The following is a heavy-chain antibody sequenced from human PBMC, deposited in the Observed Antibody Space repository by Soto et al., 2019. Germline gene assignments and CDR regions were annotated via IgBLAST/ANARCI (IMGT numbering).Heavy chain of an antibody. CDR1: GFTFGNYG. J-gene: IGHJ5*02. Sequence: QVQLVESGGGVVQPGRSLRLSCAASGFTFGNYGMHWVRQAPGKGLEWVSVISDDGRNKDYEDSAKGRFIIARDNSKNTLYLQMNILRVEDTAIYYCARGLVVVINSDWFDPWCQGTLVTVSS. CDR2: ISDDGRNK. CDR3: ARGLVVVINSDWFDP. V-gene: IGHV3-30*04. D-gene: IGHD3-22*01.